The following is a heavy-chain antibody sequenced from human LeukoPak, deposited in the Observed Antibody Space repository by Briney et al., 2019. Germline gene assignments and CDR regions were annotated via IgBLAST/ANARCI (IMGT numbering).Heavy chain of an antibody. J-gene: IGHJ6*03. D-gene: IGHD2-2*01. Sequence: PSETLSLTCTVSGGSIGSSSYYWGWIRQPPGKGLEWIGSIYYSGSTYYNPSLKSRVTISVDTSKNQFSLKLSSVTAADTAVYYCARRNIVVVPAALTYYYYYYMDVWGKGTTVTVSS. CDR3: ARRNIVVVPAALTYYYYYYMDV. CDR2: IYYSGST. V-gene: IGHV4-39*07. CDR1: GGSIGSSSYY.